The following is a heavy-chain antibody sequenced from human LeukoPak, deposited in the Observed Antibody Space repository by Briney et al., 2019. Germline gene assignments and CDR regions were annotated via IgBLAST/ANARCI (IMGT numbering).Heavy chain of an antibody. CDR3: AKDNSITARPLNYYYGMDV. J-gene: IGHJ6*02. CDR2: ISYDGSNK. Sequence: GGSLRLSCAASRFTFSSYGMHWVRQAPVKGLEWVAVISYDGSNKYYADSVKGRFTISRDNSKNTLYLQMNSLRAEDTAVYYCAKDNSITARPLNYYYGMDVWGQGTTVTVSS. D-gene: IGHD6-6*01. V-gene: IGHV3-30*18. CDR1: RFTFSSYG.